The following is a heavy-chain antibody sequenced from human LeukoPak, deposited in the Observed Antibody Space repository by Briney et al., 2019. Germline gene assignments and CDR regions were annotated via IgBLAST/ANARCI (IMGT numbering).Heavy chain of an antibody. D-gene: IGHD6-19*01. CDR1: GFTFSSYG. J-gene: IGHJ6*02. CDR3: ARGEQWLLSYYYYYGMDV. V-gene: IGHV3-33*01. CDR2: IWYDGSNK. Sequence: GGSLRLSCAASGFTFSSYGMHWVRQAPGKGLEWVAAIWYDGSNKYYADSVKGRFTISRDNSKNTLYLQMNSLRAEDTAVYYCARGEQWLLSYYYYYGMDVWGQGTTVTVSS.